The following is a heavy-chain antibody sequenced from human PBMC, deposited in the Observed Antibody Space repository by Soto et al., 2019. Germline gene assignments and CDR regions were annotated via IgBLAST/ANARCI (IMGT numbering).Heavy chain of an antibody. V-gene: IGHV3-15*07. Sequence: VQMVESGGGLVKPGGSLRLSCAVSGFSFRDAWMNWVRQAPGKGLEWVGRIKSRAAGGAIDYAAPVKGRFTISRDDSEDTLYLQINSLKTEDTAMYYCTTDGSFGGVVVAFHLWGQGTMLSVSS. CDR2: IKSRAAGGAI. CDR1: GFSFRDAW. J-gene: IGHJ3*01. CDR3: TTDGSFGGVVVAFHL. D-gene: IGHD3-10*01.